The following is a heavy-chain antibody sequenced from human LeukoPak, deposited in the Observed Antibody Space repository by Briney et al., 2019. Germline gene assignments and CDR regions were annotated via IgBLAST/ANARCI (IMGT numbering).Heavy chain of an antibody. V-gene: IGHV3-30-3*01. Sequence: PGRSLRLSCAASGFTFSSYAMHWVRQAPGKGLEWVAVIPYDGSNKYYADSVKGRFTISRDNSKNTLYLQMNSLRAEDTAVYYCARQKAPPSPYSSGWYADYYYGMDVWGQGTTVTVSS. J-gene: IGHJ6*02. D-gene: IGHD6-19*01. CDR3: ARQKAPPSPYSSGWYADYYYGMDV. CDR1: GFTFSSYA. CDR2: IPYDGSNK.